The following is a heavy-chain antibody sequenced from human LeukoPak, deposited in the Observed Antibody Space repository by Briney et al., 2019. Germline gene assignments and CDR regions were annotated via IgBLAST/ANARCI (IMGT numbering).Heavy chain of an antibody. CDR3: ARSPATRYCSSTSCINYYYYGVDV. D-gene: IGHD2-2*01. V-gene: IGHV1-18*04. CDR1: GYTFTSYG. J-gene: IGHJ6*02. CDR2: ISAYNGNT. Sequence: ASVKVSCKASGYTFTSYGISWVRQAPGQGLEWMGWISAYNGNTNYAQKLQGRVTMTTDTSTSTAYMELRSLRSDDTAVYYCARSPATRYCSSTSCINYYYYGVDVWGQGTTVTVSS.